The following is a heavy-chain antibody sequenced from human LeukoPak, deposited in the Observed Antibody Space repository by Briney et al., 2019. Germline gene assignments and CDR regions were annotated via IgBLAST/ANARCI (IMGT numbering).Heavy chain of an antibody. CDR2: IFRDGST. J-gene: IGHJ4*02. Sequence: GGSLRLSCAVSGFSVRTNYISWVRQAPGKGLEWVSVIFRDGSTYYEDSVKGRFSISRDNSKNMVYLQMSNLRAEDTAVYYCARDFYDFWSGYWVWGQGTLVTVSS. CDR3: ARDFYDFWSGYWV. D-gene: IGHD3-3*01. V-gene: IGHV3-53*01. CDR1: GFSVRTNY.